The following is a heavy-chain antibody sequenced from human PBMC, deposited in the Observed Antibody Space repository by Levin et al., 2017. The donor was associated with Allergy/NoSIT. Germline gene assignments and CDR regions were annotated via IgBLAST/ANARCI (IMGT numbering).Heavy chain of an antibody. D-gene: IGHD2-15*01. CDR2: ISYDGSNK. Sequence: PGGSLRLSCAASGFTFSSYGMLWVRQAPGKGLEWVAVISYDGSNKYYADSVKGRFTTSRDNSKNTLYLQMNSLRAEDTAVYYCAKDWCSGGSCYPGSGDYWGQGTLVTVSS. CDR1: GFTFSSYG. J-gene: IGHJ4*02. V-gene: IGHV3-30*18. CDR3: AKDWCSGGSCYPGSGDY.